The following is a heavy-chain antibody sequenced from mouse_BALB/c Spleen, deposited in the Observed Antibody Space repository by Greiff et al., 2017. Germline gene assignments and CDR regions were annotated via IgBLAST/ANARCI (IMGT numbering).Heavy chain of an antibody. J-gene: IGHJ4*01. CDR2: ISDGGSYT. Sequence: EVKLVESGGGLVKPGGSLKLSCAASGFTFSDYYMYWVRQTPEKRLEWVATISDGGSYTYYPDSVKGRFTISRDNAKNNLYLQMSSLKSEDTAMYYCARWGLGYYAMDYWGQGTSVTVSS. CDR1: GFTFSDYY. CDR3: ARWGLGYYAMDY. D-gene: IGHD3-1*01. V-gene: IGHV5-4*02.